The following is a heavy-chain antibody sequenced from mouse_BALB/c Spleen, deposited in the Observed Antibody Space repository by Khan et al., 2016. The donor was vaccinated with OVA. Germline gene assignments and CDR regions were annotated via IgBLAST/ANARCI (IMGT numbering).Heavy chain of an antibody. D-gene: IGHD1-1*01. V-gene: IGHV1S41*01. J-gene: IGHJ4*01. CDR1: GHTFTSSW. Sequence: DLVKSGAPVKLSRKASGHTFTSSWINWIKQWPGQGLEWIGRIGPGSSNAYYNDMFKGKATLTVDTSSNTAYIQLSSLSSEDSAVCFSARENYYDRGCYAMSNWGQGVSVTVSA. CDR3: ARENYYDRGCYAMSN. CDR2: IGPGSSNA.